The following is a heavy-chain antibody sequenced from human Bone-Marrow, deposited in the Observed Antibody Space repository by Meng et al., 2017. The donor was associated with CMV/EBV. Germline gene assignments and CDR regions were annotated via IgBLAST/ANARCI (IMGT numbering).Heavy chain of an antibody. CDR1: GGSISSSSYY. CDR2: IYYSGST. CDR3: ARDVRDRCDP. Sequence: SETLSLTCTVSGGSISSSSYYWGWIRQPPGKGLEWIGSIYYSGSTYYNPSLKSRVTISVDTSKNQFSLKLSSVTAADTAVYYCARDVRDRCDPWGQGTLVTVSS. J-gene: IGHJ5*02. V-gene: IGHV4-39*07.